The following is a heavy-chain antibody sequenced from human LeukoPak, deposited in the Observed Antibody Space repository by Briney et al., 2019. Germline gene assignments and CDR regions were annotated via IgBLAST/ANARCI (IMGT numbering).Heavy chain of an antibody. CDR2: IYPGGSDT. J-gene: IGHJ5*02. CDR3: ARRHNWNSGPYQSRVWFDP. CDR1: GYSFTSYW. D-gene: IGHD1-20*01. Sequence: GESLKISCKGSGYSFTSYWIGWVRQMPGKGLEWMGIIYPGGSDTRYSPSFQGQVTISADKSISTAYLQWSSLKASDTGMYYCARRHNWNSGPYQSRVWFDPWGQGTLVPVSS. V-gene: IGHV5-51*01.